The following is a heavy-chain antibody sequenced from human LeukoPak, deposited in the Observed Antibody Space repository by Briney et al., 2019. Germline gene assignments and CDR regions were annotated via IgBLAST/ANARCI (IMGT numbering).Heavy chain of an antibody. Sequence: SETLSLTCTVSGYSISSGYYWGWIRQPPGKGLEWIGSIYYSGSTYYNPSLKSRVTISVDTSKNQFSLKLSSVTAADTAVYYCARKGELRNAFDIWGQGTMVTVSS. V-gene: IGHV4-38-2*02. CDR2: IYYSGST. D-gene: IGHD1-7*01. CDR3: ARKGELRNAFDI. CDR1: GYSISSGYY. J-gene: IGHJ3*02.